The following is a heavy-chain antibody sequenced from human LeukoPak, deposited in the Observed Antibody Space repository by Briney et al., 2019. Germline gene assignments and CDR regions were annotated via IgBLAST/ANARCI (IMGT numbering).Heavy chain of an antibody. CDR3: VKSGGYGLIDY. Sequence: QPSETLSLTCTVSGDSISSSSYYWGWIRQPPGKGLEWIGNIYYTGSTYYNASLQSRVTISIDMSKNQFSLRLSSVTAADTAMYYCVKSGGYGLIDYWGQGTLVTVSS. J-gene: IGHJ4*02. CDR2: IYYTGST. D-gene: IGHD6-19*01. CDR1: GDSISSSSYY. V-gene: IGHV4-39*01.